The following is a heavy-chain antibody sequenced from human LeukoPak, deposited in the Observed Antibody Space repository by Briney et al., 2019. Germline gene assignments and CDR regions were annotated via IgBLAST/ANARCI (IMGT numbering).Heavy chain of an antibody. J-gene: IGHJ4*02. D-gene: IGHD3-16*01. CDR2: IYHSGST. CDR3: ARLYYDYVCGSYLYFDY. V-gene: IGHV4-38-2*01. Sequence: PSETLSLTCAVSGYSISSGYYWGWIRQPPGKGLEWIGSIYHSGSTYYNPSLKSRVTISVDTSKNQFSLKLSSVTAADTAVYYCARLYYDYVCGSYLYFDYWGQGTLVTVSS. CDR1: GYSISSGYY.